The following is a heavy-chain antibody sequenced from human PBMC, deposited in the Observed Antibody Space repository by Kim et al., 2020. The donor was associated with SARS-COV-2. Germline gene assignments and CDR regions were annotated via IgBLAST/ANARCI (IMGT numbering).Heavy chain of an antibody. J-gene: IGHJ4*02. Sequence: YADSGKARFTISRDNSKKRLYLQMNSLRSEDTAVYYCARDGYYDSSGYYFWGQGTLVTVSS. V-gene: IGHV3-33*01. D-gene: IGHD3-22*01. CDR3: ARDGYYDSSGYYF.